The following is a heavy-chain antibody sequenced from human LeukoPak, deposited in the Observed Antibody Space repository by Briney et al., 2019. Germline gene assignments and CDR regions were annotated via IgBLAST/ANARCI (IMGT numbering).Heavy chain of an antibody. D-gene: IGHD3-22*01. Sequence: SETLSLTCTVAGGSISSGDYYWSWIRQPPGKGLEWIGYIYYSGSIYYNPTLKSRVTISVDTSKNQFSLKLSSVTAADTAVYYCARAFPYYYDSSGYNWFDPWGQGTLVTVSS. CDR2: IYYSGSI. V-gene: IGHV4-30-4*01. CDR1: GGSISSGDYY. CDR3: ARAFPYYYDSSGYNWFDP. J-gene: IGHJ5*02.